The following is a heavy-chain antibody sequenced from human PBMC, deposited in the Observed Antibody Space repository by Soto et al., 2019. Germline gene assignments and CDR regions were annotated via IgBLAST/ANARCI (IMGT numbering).Heavy chain of an antibody. CDR1: GFTVSSNY. J-gene: IGHJ4*02. CDR2: IYSGGST. Sequence: EVQLVESGGGLVQPGGSLRLSCAASGFTVSSNYMSWVRQAPGKGLEWVSVIYSGGSTYYADSVKGRLTISRHNSKNTLYLQMNSLRAEDTAVYYCARVGVRGYYFDYWGQGTLVTVSS. V-gene: IGHV3-53*04. D-gene: IGHD3-10*01. CDR3: ARVGVRGYYFDY.